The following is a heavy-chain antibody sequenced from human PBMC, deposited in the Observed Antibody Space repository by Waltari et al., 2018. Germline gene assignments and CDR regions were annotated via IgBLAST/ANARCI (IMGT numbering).Heavy chain of an antibody. Sequence: QVQLQESGPGLVKPSETLSLTCTGSGGSVSNYYWSWIRQPPGKGLEWIGYFYYSGNTDYNPSLKRRVTISVDTSKNRLSLRLSSVTAADTAVSYCARHPPGGYWNFDYWGQGTLVTVSS. J-gene: IGHJ4*02. V-gene: IGHV4-59*08. CDR1: GGSVSNYY. CDR2: FYYSGNT. D-gene: IGHD3-10*01. CDR3: ARHPPGGYWNFDY.